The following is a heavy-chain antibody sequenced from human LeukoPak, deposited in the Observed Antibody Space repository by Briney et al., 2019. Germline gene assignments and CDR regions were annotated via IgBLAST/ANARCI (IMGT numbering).Heavy chain of an antibody. V-gene: IGHV1-2*04. D-gene: IGHD3-10*01. CDR3: ARADTTYGSGSYFTFDY. J-gene: IGHJ4*02. CDR1: GYTFTGYY. Sequence: ASVKVSCKASGYTFTGYYMHWVRQAPGQGLEWMGWTNPNSGGTNYAQKFQGWVTMTRDTSISTAYMELSRLRSDDTAVYYCARADTTYGSGSYFTFDYWGQGTLVTVSS. CDR2: TNPNSGGT.